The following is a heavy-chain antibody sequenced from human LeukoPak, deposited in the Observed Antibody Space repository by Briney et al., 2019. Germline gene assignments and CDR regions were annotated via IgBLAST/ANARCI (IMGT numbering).Heavy chain of an antibody. CDR2: IRSKAYGGTT. D-gene: IGHD3-22*01. Sequence: PGGSLRLSCTASGFTFGDYAMGWFRQAPGKGLAWVGFIRSKAYGGTTEYAASVKGRFTISRDDSKSIAYLQMNSLKTEDTAVYYCTRAFSYYYDSSDAFDIWGQGTMVTVSS. J-gene: IGHJ3*02. CDR1: GFTFGDYA. V-gene: IGHV3-49*03. CDR3: TRAFSYYYDSSDAFDI.